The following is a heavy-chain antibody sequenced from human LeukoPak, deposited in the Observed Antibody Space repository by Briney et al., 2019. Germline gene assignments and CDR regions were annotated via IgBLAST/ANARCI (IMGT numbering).Heavy chain of an antibody. CDR1: GGSISSYY. J-gene: IGHJ5*02. CDR3: ARRSYYYDSSGYYNWFDP. D-gene: IGHD3-22*01. Sequence: SETLSLTCTVSGGSISSYYWSWIRQPPGKGLEWIGYIYYSGSTSYNPSLKSRVTISVDTSKNQFSLKLSSVTAADTAVYYCARRSYYYDSSGYYNWFDPWGQGTLVTVSS. CDR2: IYYSGST. V-gene: IGHV4-59*01.